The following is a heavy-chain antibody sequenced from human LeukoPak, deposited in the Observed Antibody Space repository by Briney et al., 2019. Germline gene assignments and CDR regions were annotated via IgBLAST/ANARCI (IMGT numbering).Heavy chain of an antibody. V-gene: IGHV4-59*01. Sequence: PSETLSLTCTVSGGSISSYYWSWIRQPPGKGLEWIGYIYYSGSTNYNPSLKSRVTISVDTSKNQFSLKLSSVTAADTAVYYCARDVGGWYDYWGQGTLGTVSS. CDR2: IYYSGST. CDR1: GGSISSYY. CDR3: ARDVGGWYDY. D-gene: IGHD6-19*01. J-gene: IGHJ4*02.